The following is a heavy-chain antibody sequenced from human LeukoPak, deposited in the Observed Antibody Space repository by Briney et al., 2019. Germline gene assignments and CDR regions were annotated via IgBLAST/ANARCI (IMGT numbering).Heavy chain of an antibody. CDR1: GYTFTRYY. Sequence: ASVKVSCKASGYTFTRYYMHWVRQAPGHGLEGMGIINPSGGSTSSAQKFQGRVTMTRDTSTSTVYMELNSLRSEDTAVYYCAKGYCSGGTCYSYDYWGQGTLVTVSS. CDR2: INPSGGST. V-gene: IGHV1-46*01. J-gene: IGHJ4*02. D-gene: IGHD2-15*01. CDR3: AKGYCSGGTCYSYDY.